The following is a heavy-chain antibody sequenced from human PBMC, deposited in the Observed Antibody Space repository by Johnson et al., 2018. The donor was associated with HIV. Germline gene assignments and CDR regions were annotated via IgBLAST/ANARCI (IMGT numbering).Heavy chain of an antibody. D-gene: IGHD2-21*02. CDR2: ISWNSGSI. V-gene: IGHV3-9*01. Sequence: VQLVESGGGLVQPGRSLRLSCAASGFTFDDYAMHWVRQSPGKGLEWDSGISWNSGSIGYADSVKGRFTISRDNAKNSLYLQMNSLRAEDTAVYYCAREMTHDDAFDIWGQGTMVTVSS. CDR3: AREMTHDDAFDI. CDR1: GFTFDDYA. J-gene: IGHJ3*02.